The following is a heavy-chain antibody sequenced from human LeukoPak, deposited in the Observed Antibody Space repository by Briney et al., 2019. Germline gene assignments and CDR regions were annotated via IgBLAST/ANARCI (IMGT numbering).Heavy chain of an antibody. CDR3: ARDLKGPVNDVFDM. CDR2: SNSDGSST. Sequence: PGGSLRLSCAASGFTFKTYWMHWVRQAPGKGLVWVSHSNSDGSSTSYADSVRGRFTISRDNAKNTLYLQMNSPRAEDTAVYYCARDLKGPVNDVFDMWGQGTMVTVS. CDR1: GFTFKTYW. D-gene: IGHD4-23*01. J-gene: IGHJ3*02. V-gene: IGHV3-74*01.